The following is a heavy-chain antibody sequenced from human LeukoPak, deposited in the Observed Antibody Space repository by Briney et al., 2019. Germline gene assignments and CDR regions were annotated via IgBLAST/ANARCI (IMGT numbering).Heavy chain of an antibody. J-gene: IGHJ5*02. D-gene: IGHD2-2*01. V-gene: IGHV3-33*01. CDR3: ARHRHLGYCTSTNCYNWFDP. CDR1: GFTFSSYG. CDR2: IWYDGSNK. Sequence: PGGSLRLSCAASGFTFSSYGMHWVRQAPGKGLEWVALIWYDGSNKYYADSVKGRFTISRDNSKNTLYLQMNSLRAEDTAIYYCARHRHLGYCTSTNCYNWFDPWGQGTLVTVSS.